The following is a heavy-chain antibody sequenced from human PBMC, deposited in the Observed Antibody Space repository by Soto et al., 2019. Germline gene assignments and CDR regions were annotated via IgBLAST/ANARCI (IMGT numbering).Heavy chain of an antibody. CDR2: IYYSGST. CDR3: ARQNQQLADFYCDLMAV. V-gene: IGHV4-39*01. D-gene: IGHD6-13*01. CDR1: GGSISSSSYY. Sequence: SETLSLTCTVSGGSISSSSYYWGWIRQPPGKGLEWIGSIYYSGSTYYNPSLKSRVTISVDTSKNQFSLKLSSVTAADTAVYYCARQNQQLADFYCDLMAVCTQGTTVPVSS. J-gene: IGHJ6*02.